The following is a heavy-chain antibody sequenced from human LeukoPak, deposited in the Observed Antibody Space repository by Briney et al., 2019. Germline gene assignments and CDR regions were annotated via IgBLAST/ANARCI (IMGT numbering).Heavy chain of an antibody. J-gene: IGHJ6*03. Sequence: GASVKVSCKASGYTFTSYGISWVRRAPGQGLEWMGWISAYNGNTNYAQKLQGRVTMTTDTSTSTAYMELRSLRSDDTAVYYCAITLPGNYYYYYMDVWGKGTTVTVSS. CDR2: ISAYNGNT. D-gene: IGHD2-21*02. V-gene: IGHV1-18*01. CDR3: AITLPGNYYYYYMDV. CDR1: GYTFTSYG.